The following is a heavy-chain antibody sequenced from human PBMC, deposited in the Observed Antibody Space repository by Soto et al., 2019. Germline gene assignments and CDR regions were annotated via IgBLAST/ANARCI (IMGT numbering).Heavy chain of an antibody. D-gene: IGHD6-25*01. J-gene: IGHJ4*02. CDR3: AKPPTGETGSGCYDY. V-gene: IGHV3-23*01. Sequence: GGSLRLSCAASGFTFSSYAMSWVRQAPGKGLEWVSAISGSGGSTYYADSVKGRFTISRDNSKNTLYLQMNGLRAEDRAVFYWAKPPTGETGSGCYDYGGQGTRVTVSS. CDR1: GFTFSSYA. CDR2: ISGSGGST.